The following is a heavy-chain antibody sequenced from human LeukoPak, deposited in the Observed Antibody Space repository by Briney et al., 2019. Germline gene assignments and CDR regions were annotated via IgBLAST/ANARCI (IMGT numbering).Heavy chain of an antibody. CDR1: GGSISSYY. CDR3: ARTGDSSSWDY. CDR2: IYYSGNT. Sequence: SETLSLTCTVSGGSISSYYWSWIRQPPGKGLEWIGYIYYSGNTNYNPSLKSRVTISVDTSKNQFSLKLSSVTAADTAVYYCARTGDSSSWDYWGQGTLVTVSS. V-gene: IGHV4-59*01. D-gene: IGHD6-13*01. J-gene: IGHJ4*02.